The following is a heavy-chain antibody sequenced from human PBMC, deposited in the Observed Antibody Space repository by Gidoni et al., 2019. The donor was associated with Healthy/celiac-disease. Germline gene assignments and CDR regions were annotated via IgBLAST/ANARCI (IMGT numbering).Heavy chain of an antibody. V-gene: IGHV3-21*01. J-gene: IGHJ6*03. Sequence: EVQLVESGGGLVKPGGSLRLSCAASGFPFSSHSMNWVRQAPGKGLEWVSSISSSSSYIYYADSVKGRFTISRDNAKNSLYLQVNSLRAEDTAVYYCARGFGDCSSTSCYYYYYMDVWGKGTTVTVSS. CDR1: GFPFSSHS. CDR3: ARGFGDCSSTSCYYYYYMDV. CDR2: ISSSSSYI. D-gene: IGHD2-2*01.